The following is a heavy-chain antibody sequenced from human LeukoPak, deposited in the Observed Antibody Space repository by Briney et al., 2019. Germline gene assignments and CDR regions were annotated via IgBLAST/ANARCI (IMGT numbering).Heavy chain of an antibody. J-gene: IGHJ5*02. Sequence: GESLKISCKGSGYSFTSYWIGWVRQMPGEGLEWMGIIYPGDSDTRYSPSFQGQVTISADKSISTAYLQWSSLKASDTAMYYCARAGYCSSTSCANNWFDPWGQGTLVTVSS. CDR1: GYSFTSYW. V-gene: IGHV5-51*01. CDR2: IYPGDSDT. CDR3: ARAGYCSSTSCANNWFDP. D-gene: IGHD2-2*01.